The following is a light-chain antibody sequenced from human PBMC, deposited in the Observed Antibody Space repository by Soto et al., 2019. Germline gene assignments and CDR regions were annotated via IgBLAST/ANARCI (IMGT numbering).Light chain of an antibody. J-gene: IGKJ3*01. V-gene: IGKV1-5*03. CDR2: KAS. CDR1: QIISNW. CDR3: QPYNTFLLT. Sequence: DIQVTQSPSTLSASVGDSVTISCRASQIISNWLAWYQQKPGKAPKLLIYKASTLESGVPSRFNSSGSGTDFTLTISSLQPDDFATYYCQPYNTFLLTFGPGTKVDIK.